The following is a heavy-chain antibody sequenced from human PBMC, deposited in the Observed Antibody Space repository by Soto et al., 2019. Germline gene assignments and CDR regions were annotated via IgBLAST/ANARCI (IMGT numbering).Heavy chain of an antibody. V-gene: IGHV1-18*01. CDR1: VYTYTSYV. D-gene: IGHD6-19*01. J-gene: IGHJ3*02. CDR3: ARVPTVAGKTTASFDI. Sequence: AAVKVSCKSSVYTYTSYVISWVRQAPGQGLEWMGWNSAYNGNTMYAQKLQGRDTMTTDTSTSTAYMELRSLRSDDTAVYYCARVPTVAGKTTASFDIWGQGTMVTVSS. CDR2: NSAYNGNT.